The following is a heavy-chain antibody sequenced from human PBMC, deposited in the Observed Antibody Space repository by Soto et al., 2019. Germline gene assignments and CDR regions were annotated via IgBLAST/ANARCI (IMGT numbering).Heavy chain of an antibody. V-gene: IGHV1-69*04. CDR1: GDTFSSYT. CDR3: ARDLAPVYEQQLVSWFDP. D-gene: IGHD6-13*01. J-gene: IGHJ5*02. CDR2: IIPILGIA. Sequence: GASVKVSCKASGDTFSSYTISWVRQAPGQGLEWMGRIIPILGIANYAQKFQGRVTITADKSTSTAYMELSSLRSEDTAVYYCARDLAPVYEQQLVSWFDPWGQGTLVTVSS.